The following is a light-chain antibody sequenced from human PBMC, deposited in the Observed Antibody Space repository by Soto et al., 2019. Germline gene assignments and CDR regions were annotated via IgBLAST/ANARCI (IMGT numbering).Light chain of an antibody. Sequence: SSLYESQEESVSLSCMACQSLTSNLAWYQHKPGHSPRLLIYGASARATGIPAIFSGGGSGAEYTLTISSLQSEDFALYYCHQYVTSPWAFGLGTKVDI. CDR2: GAS. CDR3: HQYVTSPWA. V-gene: IGKV3D-15*01. CDR1: QSLTSN. J-gene: IGKJ1*01.